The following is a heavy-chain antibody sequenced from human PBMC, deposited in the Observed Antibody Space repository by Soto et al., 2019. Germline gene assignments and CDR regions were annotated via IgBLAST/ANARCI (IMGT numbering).Heavy chain of an antibody. V-gene: IGHV3-7*01. D-gene: IGHD3-3*01. CDR2: IKQDGSEK. Sequence: EVQLLESGGGLVQPGGSLRLSCAASGFTFSSYWMSWVRQAPGKGLEWVANIKQDGSEKYYVDSVKGRFTISRDNAKNSLYLQMNSLRAEDTAVYYCARDSTYYDFWSGYSYYGMDVWGQGTTVTVSS. CDR1: GFTFSSYW. J-gene: IGHJ6*02. CDR3: ARDSTYYDFWSGYSYYGMDV.